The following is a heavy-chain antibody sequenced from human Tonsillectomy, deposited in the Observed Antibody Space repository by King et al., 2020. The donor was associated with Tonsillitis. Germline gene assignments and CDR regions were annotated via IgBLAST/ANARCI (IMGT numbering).Heavy chain of an antibody. D-gene: IGHD1-26*01. Sequence: VQLVEAGGGWVQPGGSRRLSCAASGFTFANYWMCWVRQAPGKGLEWVAKIQKDGSVKNYLGSGKGRFTISRENAQNQLYLQMNSLRAEDTAVYFCATDPYSGSSDYWGQGTLVTVSS. V-gene: IGHV3-7*01. CDR2: IQKDGSVK. CDR3: ATDPYSGSSDY. J-gene: IGHJ4*02. CDR1: GFTFANYW.